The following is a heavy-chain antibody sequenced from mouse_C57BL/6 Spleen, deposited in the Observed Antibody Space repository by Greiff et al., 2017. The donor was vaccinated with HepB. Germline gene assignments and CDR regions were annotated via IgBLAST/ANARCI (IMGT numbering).Heavy chain of an antibody. CDR3: ARYNYSNYSWFAY. V-gene: IGHV1-50*01. Sequence: QVQLQQPGAELVKPGASVKLSCKASGYTFTSYWMQWVKQRPGQGLEWIGEIDPSDSYTNYNQKFKGKATLTVDTSSSTAYMQLSSLTSEDSAVYYCARYNYSNYSWFAYWGQGTLVTVSA. J-gene: IGHJ3*01. CDR1: GYTFTSYW. CDR2: IDPSDSYT. D-gene: IGHD2-5*01.